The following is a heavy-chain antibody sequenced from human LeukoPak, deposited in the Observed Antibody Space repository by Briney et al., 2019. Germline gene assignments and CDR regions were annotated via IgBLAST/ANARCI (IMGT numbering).Heavy chain of an antibody. D-gene: IGHD3-22*01. CDR3: AKSGAMIVVVTPFDY. Sequence: GGSLRLSCAASGFTFSSYGMHWVRQAPGKGLEWVAFIRYDGSNKYYADSVKGRFTISRDISKNTLYLQMNSLRAEDTAVYYCAKSGAMIVVVTPFDYWGQGTLVTVSS. V-gene: IGHV3-30*02. J-gene: IGHJ4*02. CDR1: GFTFSSYG. CDR2: IRYDGSNK.